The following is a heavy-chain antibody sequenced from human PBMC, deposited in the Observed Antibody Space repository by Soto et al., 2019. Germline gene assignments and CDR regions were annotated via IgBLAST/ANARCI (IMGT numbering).Heavy chain of an antibody. D-gene: IGHD2-8*02. CDR2: IYHSGST. Sequence: QVQLQESGPGLVKPSGTLSRTCAVSGGSISSSNWWSWDRQPPGKGLKWIGEIYHSGSTNYNPSLKSRVTISVDTSKNQFSLKLSSVTAADTAVYYCALLRDGDDYWGQGTLVTVSS. J-gene: IGHJ4*02. V-gene: IGHV4-4*02. CDR3: ALLRDGDDY. CDR1: GGSISSSNW.